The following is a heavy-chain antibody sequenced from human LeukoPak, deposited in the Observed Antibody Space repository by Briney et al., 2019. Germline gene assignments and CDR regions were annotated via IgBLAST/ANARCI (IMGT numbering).Heavy chain of an antibody. CDR2: IRSKAYGGTT. CDR3: TRDIGGYCSRTSCSFDY. V-gene: IGHV3-49*03. Sequence: GGSLRLSCTVSGFTFGDYAMSWFRQAPGKGLEWVGFIRSKAYGGTTEYAASVEGRFTISRDDSKTIAHLQMNSPKTEDTAVYYCTRDIGGYCSRTSCSFDYWGQGTQVTVSS. J-gene: IGHJ4*02. CDR1: GFTFGDYA. D-gene: IGHD2-2*01.